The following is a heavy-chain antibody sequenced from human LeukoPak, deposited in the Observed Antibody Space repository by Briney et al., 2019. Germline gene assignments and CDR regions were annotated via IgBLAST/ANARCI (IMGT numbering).Heavy chain of an antibody. V-gene: IGHV1-46*01. D-gene: IGHD3-22*01. J-gene: IGHJ4*02. Sequence: ASVKVSCKASGYTFTSYYMHWMRQAPGQGLEWMGIINPSGGSTSYAQKLQGRVTMTRDTSTSTVYMELSSLRSEDTAVYYCARVGDYYDSSGYYWLAYWGQGTLVTVSS. CDR3: ARVGDYYDSSGYYWLAY. CDR2: INPSGGST. CDR1: GYTFTSYY.